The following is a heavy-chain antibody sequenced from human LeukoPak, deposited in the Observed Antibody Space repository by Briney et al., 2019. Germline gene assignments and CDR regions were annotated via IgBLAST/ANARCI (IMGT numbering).Heavy chain of an antibody. CDR3: ARYCSSTSCLQHGLVDY. Sequence: EASVKVSCKASGYTFTSYGISWVRQAPGQGLEWMGWISAYNGNTNYAQKLQGRVTMTTDTSTSTAYMELRSLRSDDTAVYYCARYCSSTSCLQHGLVDYWGQGTLDTVSS. CDR1: GYTFTSYG. V-gene: IGHV1-18*01. J-gene: IGHJ4*02. CDR2: ISAYNGNT. D-gene: IGHD2-2*01.